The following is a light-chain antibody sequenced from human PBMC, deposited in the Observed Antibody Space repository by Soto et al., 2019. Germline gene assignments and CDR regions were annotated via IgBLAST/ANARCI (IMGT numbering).Light chain of an antibody. V-gene: IGKV1-9*01. CDR3: QQFNTYPLT. CDR2: AAS. J-gene: IGKJ4*01. Sequence: DIQLTQSPSFLSASVGDRVTITCRASQGINDYLAWYQQKPGKDPKLLIYAASTLQSEDPSRFSGSASGTEFTLTISSMQPEDFATYYCQQFNTYPLTFGGGTKVEVK. CDR1: QGINDY.